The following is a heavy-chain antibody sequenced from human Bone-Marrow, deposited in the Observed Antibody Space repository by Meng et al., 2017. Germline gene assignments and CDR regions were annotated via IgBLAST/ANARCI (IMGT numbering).Heavy chain of an antibody. D-gene: IGHD2-15*01. CDR2: INAGNGNT. CDR3: ARSELGYCSGGSCYGIDY. CDR1: GYTFTSYA. Sequence: ASVKVSCKASGYTFTSYAMHWVRQAPGQRLEWMGWINAGNGNTKYSQKFQGRVTITRDTSASTAYMELSSLRSEDTAVYYCARSELGYCSGGSCYGIDYWGQGTLVTVSS. V-gene: IGHV1-3*01. J-gene: IGHJ4*02.